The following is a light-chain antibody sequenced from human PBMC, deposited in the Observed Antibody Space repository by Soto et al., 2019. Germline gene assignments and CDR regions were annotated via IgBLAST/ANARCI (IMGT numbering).Light chain of an antibody. Sequence: AIRMTQSPSSLSASTGDRVTITCRASQDISNYLAWYQQTPGEAPKLLIYGVSTLQSGVPSRFSGSGSGTEFTLTISYLQSEDFATYYCQHYHSYPLTFGQGTRL. CDR2: GVS. CDR3: QHYHSYPLT. CDR1: QDISNY. J-gene: IGKJ5*01. V-gene: IGKV1-8*01.